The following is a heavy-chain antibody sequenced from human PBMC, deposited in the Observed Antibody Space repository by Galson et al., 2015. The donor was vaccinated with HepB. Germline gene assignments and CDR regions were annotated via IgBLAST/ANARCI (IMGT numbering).Heavy chain of an antibody. CDR3: ARGMGTSPPDALDI. CDR1: GFTFGSYA. V-gene: IGHV3-30-3*01. CDR2: ISFEGSDH. J-gene: IGHJ3*02. D-gene: IGHD7-27*01. Sequence: SLRLSCAASGFTFGSYAMYWVRQAPGKGLEWVAFISFEGSDHEYSDSVKGRFTISRDDLKGTLFLQMSSLRSDDTAMYYCARGMGTSPPDALDIWGRGTTVTVSS.